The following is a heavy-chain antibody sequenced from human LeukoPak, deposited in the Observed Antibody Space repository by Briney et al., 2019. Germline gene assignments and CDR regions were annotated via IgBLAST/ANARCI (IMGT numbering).Heavy chain of an antibody. Sequence: SETLSLTCAVYGGSFSGYYWSWIRQPPGQGLEWIGEINHSGSTNYNPSLKSRVTISVDTSKNQFSLKLSSVTAADTAVYYCARGPRGYYYGSGSYYNSDFDYWGQGTLVTVSS. CDR2: INHSGST. CDR1: GGSFSGYY. D-gene: IGHD3-10*01. CDR3: ARGPRGYYYGSGSYYNSDFDY. J-gene: IGHJ4*02. V-gene: IGHV4-34*01.